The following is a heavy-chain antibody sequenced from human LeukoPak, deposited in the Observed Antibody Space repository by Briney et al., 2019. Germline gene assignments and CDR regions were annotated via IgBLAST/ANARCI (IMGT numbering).Heavy chain of an antibody. V-gene: IGHV1-24*01. J-gene: IGHJ4*02. CDR2: FDPEDGET. D-gene: IGHD5-18*01. CDR3: ATAAPGRYSYGRFDY. CDR1: GYTLTELS. Sequence: GASVKVSCKVSGYTLTELSMHWVRQAPGKGLEWMGGFDPEDGETIYAQKFQGRVTMTEDTSTDTAYMELSSLRSEDTAVYYCATAAPGRYSYGRFDYWGQGTLVTDSS.